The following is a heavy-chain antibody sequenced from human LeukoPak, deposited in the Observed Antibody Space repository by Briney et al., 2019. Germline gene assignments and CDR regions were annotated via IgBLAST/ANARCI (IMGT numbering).Heavy chain of an antibody. Sequence: GGSLRLSCAASGFTFSSYWMSWVRQAPGKGLEWVSVIYSGGSTYYADSVKGRFTISRDNSKNTLYLQMNSLRAEDTAVYYCARDVRGNWFDPWGQGTLVTVSS. J-gene: IGHJ5*02. CDR2: IYSGGST. CDR3: ARDVRGNWFDP. CDR1: GFTFSSYW. V-gene: IGHV3-66*02.